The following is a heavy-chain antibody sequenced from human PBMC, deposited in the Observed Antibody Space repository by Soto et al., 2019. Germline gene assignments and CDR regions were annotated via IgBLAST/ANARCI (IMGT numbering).Heavy chain of an antibody. V-gene: IGHV1-8*01. CDR2: MNTNSGNT. CDR3: ARERAARLNYYYGLDV. J-gene: IGHJ6*02. D-gene: IGHD6-6*01. Sequence: ASVKVSCKASGYTFTSYDINWVRQATGQGLEWMGWMNTNSGNTGYAQKFQGRVTITRNTSISTAYMELSSLRSEDTAVYYCARERAARLNYYYGLDVWGQGTTGTVSS. CDR1: GYTFTSYD.